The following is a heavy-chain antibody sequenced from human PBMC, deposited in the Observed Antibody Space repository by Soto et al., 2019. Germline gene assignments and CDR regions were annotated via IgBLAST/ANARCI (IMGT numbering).Heavy chain of an antibody. D-gene: IGHD6-6*01. J-gene: IGHJ4*02. CDR2: IGGSSTYT. CDR3: AKGQYSTSSHYFDY. V-gene: IGHV3-23*01. CDR1: GFTFSGYA. Sequence: GGSLRLSCAASGFTFSGYAMSWVRQAPGKGPEWVSVIGGSSTYTFYADSVKGRFTISRDNSKKTLYLQMNSLRAEDTAVYYCAKGQYSTSSHYFDYWGQGALVTVSS.